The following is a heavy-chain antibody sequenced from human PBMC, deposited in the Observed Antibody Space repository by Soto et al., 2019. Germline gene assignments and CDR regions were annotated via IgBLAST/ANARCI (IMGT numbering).Heavy chain of an antibody. J-gene: IGHJ4*02. Sequence: AAVKVSCKASGYTFTNYVIHWVRQAPGQGLEWMGWISPLKGNTKYAQRVQGRVSVTTDTSTNTVYMELSGLRYDDTALYYCARSGEHPFDFWGQGTLVTVSS. CDR2: ISPLKGNT. CDR3: ARSGEHPFDF. D-gene: IGHD6-25*01. CDR1: GYTFTNYV. V-gene: IGHV1-18*01.